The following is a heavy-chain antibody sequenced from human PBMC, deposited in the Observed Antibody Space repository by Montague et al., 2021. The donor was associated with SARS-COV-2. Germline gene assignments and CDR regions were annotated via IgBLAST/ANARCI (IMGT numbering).Heavy chain of an antibody. Sequence: SETLSLTCTVSGGSISNYYWSWIRQPAGKGLEWIGRIYASGNTNYNLSLKNRVTMSVDTSKNQFSLKLSSVTAADTAVYYCARVRYYGSGTSLGMDVWGQGTTVTVSS. D-gene: IGHD3-10*01. CDR1: GGSISNYY. J-gene: IGHJ6*01. CDR3: ARVRYYGSGTSLGMDV. CDR2: IYASGNT. V-gene: IGHV4-4*07.